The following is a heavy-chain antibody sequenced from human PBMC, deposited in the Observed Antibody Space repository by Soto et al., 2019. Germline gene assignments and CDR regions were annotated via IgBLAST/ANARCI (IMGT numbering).Heavy chain of an antibody. Sequence: EVQLVESGGGLVQPGGSLKLSCAASGFTFSGSAMHWVRQASGKGLEWVGRIRSKANSYATAYAASVKGRFTISRDDSKNTAYLQMNSLKTEDTAVYYCTIQNCSGGSCYSYYYYYMDVWGKGTTVTVSS. D-gene: IGHD2-15*01. CDR3: TIQNCSGGSCYSYYYYYMDV. V-gene: IGHV3-73*01. CDR2: IRSKANSYAT. CDR1: GFTFSGSA. J-gene: IGHJ6*03.